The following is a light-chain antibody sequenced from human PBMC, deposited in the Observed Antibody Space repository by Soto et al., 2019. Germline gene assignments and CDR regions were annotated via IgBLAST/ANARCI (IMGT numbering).Light chain of an antibody. Sequence: EIVMTQSPATLSVSPGERAILSCRASQSVTSNLAGYQQKPGQAPRLLIYTTSTRATGIAARFSGSGSQTQFTLTISSLQSEYFAVYYCQQYHKWPLTFGQGTKVEIK. CDR1: QSVTSN. CDR3: QQYHKWPLT. V-gene: IGKV3-15*01. J-gene: IGKJ1*01. CDR2: TTS.